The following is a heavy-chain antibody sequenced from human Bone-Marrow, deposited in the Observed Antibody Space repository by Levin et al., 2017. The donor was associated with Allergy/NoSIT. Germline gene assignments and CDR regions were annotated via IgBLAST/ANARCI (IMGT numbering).Heavy chain of an antibody. J-gene: IGHJ6*02. CDR2: ISSRGTTM. V-gene: IGHV3-48*04. CDR3: ARDMNKAHYNYGLDV. D-gene: IGHD1/OR15-1a*01. CDR1: GFTFSSSA. Sequence: GESLKISCAASGFTFSSSAMTWVRQAPGKGLEWVSYISSRGTTMYLADSVKGRFTISRDNAKNSLSLQMNSLRADDTAVYYCARDMNKAHYNYGLDVWGQGTTVTVSS.